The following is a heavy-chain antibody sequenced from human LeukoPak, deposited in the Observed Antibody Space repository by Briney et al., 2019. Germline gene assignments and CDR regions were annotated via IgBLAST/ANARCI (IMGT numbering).Heavy chain of an antibody. CDR2: IDPSDSYT. D-gene: IGHD1-1*01. Sequence: GESLRISCKGSAYSFTSYCISWVRQMPGKGLEWMGRIDPSDSYTNYSPSFQGHVTISADKSISTAYLQWSSLKASDTAMYYCARHAGRQLQQLGYYGMDVWGKGTTVTVSS. CDR3: ARHAGRQLQQLGYYGMDV. CDR1: AYSFTSYC. V-gene: IGHV5-10-1*01. J-gene: IGHJ6*04.